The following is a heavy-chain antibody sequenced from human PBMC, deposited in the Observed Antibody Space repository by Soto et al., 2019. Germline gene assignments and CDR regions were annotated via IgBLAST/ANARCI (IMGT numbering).Heavy chain of an antibody. CDR1: GFTFSSYV. Sequence: EVQLLESGGGLVQPGGSLRLSCAASGFTFSSYVMSWVRQAPGKGLEWVSAISGSGISTYYADSVKGRFTISRDNSKNTLYLQMNSLRAEDTAVYYCAKEVEYSSSWSDIDYWGQGTLVTVSS. CDR3: AKEVEYSSSWSDIDY. CDR2: ISGSGIST. D-gene: IGHD6-13*01. V-gene: IGHV3-23*01. J-gene: IGHJ4*02.